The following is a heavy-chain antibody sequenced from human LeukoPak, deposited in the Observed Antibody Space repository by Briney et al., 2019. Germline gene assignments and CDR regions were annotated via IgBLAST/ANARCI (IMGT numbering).Heavy chain of an antibody. Sequence: PSETLSLTCTVSGASISSYCWSWSRQPPGKGLEWIGYISYSGSTNYNPSLKSRVTISVDTSKSQFSLKLSSVTAADTAVYYCARHLDYYGSGSYEYWGQGTLVTVPS. CDR1: GASISSYC. V-gene: IGHV4-59*08. CDR2: ISYSGST. D-gene: IGHD3-10*01. J-gene: IGHJ4*02. CDR3: ARHLDYYGSGSYEY.